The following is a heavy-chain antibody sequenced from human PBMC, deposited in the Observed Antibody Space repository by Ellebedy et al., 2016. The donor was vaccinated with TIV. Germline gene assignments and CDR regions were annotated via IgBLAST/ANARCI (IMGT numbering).Heavy chain of an antibody. CDR1: GFTVSSNY. CDR2: IYSGGST. Sequence: GGSLRLSXAASGFTVSSNYMSWVRQAPGKGLEWVSVIYSGGSTFYADSVKGRFTISRDNSKNTLYLQMNSLRAEDTAAYYCATRDYDLWSGVSYYYYMDVWGKGTTVTVSS. V-gene: IGHV3-53*01. J-gene: IGHJ6*03. CDR3: ATRDYDLWSGVSYYYYMDV. D-gene: IGHD3-3*01.